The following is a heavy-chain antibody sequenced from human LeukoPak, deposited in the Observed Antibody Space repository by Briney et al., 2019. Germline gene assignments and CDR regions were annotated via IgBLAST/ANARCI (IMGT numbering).Heavy chain of an antibody. J-gene: IGHJ6*03. CDR1: GFTFSSYA. V-gene: IGHV3-30-3*01. Sequence: GGSLRLSCAASGFTFSSYAMHWVRQAPGKGLEWVAVISYDGSNKYYADSVKGRFTISRDNSKNTLYLQMNSLRAEDTAVYYCAKGGLSSTILYYYYYMDVWGKGTTVTVSS. CDR2: ISYDGSNK. CDR3: AKGGLSSTILYYYYYMDV. D-gene: IGHD2-2*01.